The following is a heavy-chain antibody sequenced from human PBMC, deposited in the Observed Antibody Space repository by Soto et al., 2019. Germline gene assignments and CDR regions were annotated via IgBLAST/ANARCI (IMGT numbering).Heavy chain of an antibody. CDR2: IKSKADGETT. D-gene: IGHD3-22*01. J-gene: IGHJ4*01. CDR1: NFAFTDAY. V-gene: IGHV3-15*07. Sequence: PGGSLRLSCAASNFAFTDAYMNWVRQAPGKGLEWVGRIKSKADGETTDYAAPVEDRFTVSRDDSKNTLYLHMSSLKTEDTAVYFCTHDKVPALQKYFFDNLGHGTLVTVSS. CDR3: THDKVPALQKYFFDN.